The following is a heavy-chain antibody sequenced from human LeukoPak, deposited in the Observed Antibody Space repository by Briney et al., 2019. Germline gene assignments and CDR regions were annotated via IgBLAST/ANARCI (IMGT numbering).Heavy chain of an antibody. D-gene: IGHD3-16*02. CDR3: ARPRSRGGSYLFDY. J-gene: IGHJ4*02. Sequence: ASVKVSCKASGYPFSGYYLHWVRQAPGQGLEWMGWFNPNSGGTNYAQKFQGWVTLTRDTSISTAYMEVSRLTSDDTAVYYCARPRSRGGSYLFDYWGQGTLVTVSS. V-gene: IGHV1-2*04. CDR2: FNPNSGGT. CDR1: GYPFSGYY.